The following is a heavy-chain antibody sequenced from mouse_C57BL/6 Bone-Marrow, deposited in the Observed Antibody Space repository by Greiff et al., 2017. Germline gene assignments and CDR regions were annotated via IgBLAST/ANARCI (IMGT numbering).Heavy chain of an antibody. CDR3: ARANYYGSSPYAMDY. V-gene: IGHV3-8*01. Sequence: DVMLVESGPGLAKPSQTLSLTCSVTGYSITSDYWNWIRKFPGNKLEYMGYISYSGSTYYNPSLKSRISITRDTSKNQYYLQLNSVTTEDTATYYCARANYYGSSPYAMDYWGQGTSVTVSS. D-gene: IGHD1-1*01. CDR2: ISYSGST. J-gene: IGHJ4*01. CDR1: GYSITSDY.